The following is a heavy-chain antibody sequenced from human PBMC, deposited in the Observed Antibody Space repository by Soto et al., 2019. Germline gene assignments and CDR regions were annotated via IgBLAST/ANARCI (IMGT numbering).Heavy chain of an antibody. Sequence: GASVKVSCKASGYTFTSYYMHWVRQAPGQGLEWMGIINPSGGSTSYAQKFQGRVTMTRDTSTSTVYMELSSLRSEDTAVYYCAREGCTNGVCHPMDYWGQGTLVTVYS. J-gene: IGHJ4*02. CDR3: AREGCTNGVCHPMDY. CDR2: INPSGGST. V-gene: IGHV1-46*01. D-gene: IGHD2-8*01. CDR1: GYTFTSYY.